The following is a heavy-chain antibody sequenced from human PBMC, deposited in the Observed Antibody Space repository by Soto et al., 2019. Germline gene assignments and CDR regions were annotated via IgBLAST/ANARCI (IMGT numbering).Heavy chain of an antibody. CDR2: IYSGGST. CDR1: GFTVSSNY. J-gene: IGHJ3*02. V-gene: IGHV3-53*01. CDR3: ARVLGTTGPSRWAFDI. Sequence: VGSLSLSCAASGFTVSSNYMSWVRQAPGKGLEWVSFIYSGGSTYYADSVKGRFTISRDNSKNTLYLQMNSLRAEDTAVYYCARVLGTTGPSRWAFDIWGQGTMVTVS. D-gene: IGHD7-27*01.